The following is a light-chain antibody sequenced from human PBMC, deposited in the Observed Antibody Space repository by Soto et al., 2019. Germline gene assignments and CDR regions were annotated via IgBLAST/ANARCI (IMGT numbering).Light chain of an antibody. J-gene: IGKJ4*01. CDR3: QQYNSWNLN. CDR1: QSVGSD. Sequence: EIFRTQSPATLSFSPVERATLSCMASQSVGSDLAWYQQKPGQAPRLVIYDIFNRATGVPTRISGSGSGTEFTITISSLQSEDFEVYSCQQYNSWNLNFGGGNKVDIK. CDR2: DIF. V-gene: IGKV3-15*01.